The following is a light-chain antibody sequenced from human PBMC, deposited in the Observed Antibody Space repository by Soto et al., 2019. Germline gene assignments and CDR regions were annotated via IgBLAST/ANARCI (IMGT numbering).Light chain of an antibody. Sequence: AIQMTQSPSSLSASVGDRVTIICRASQGIRNDLGWYQQKPGKAPKLLIYAASSIQSGVPSRFSGSGSGTDFTLTISSLQPEDFATYYYLQDYNYPFTFGGGTKVEIK. J-gene: IGKJ4*01. V-gene: IGKV1-6*01. CDR2: AAS. CDR3: LQDYNYPFT. CDR1: QGIRND.